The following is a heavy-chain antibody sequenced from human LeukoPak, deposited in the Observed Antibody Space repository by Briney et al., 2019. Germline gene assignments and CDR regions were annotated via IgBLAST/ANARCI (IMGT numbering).Heavy chain of an antibody. CDR2: ISWNSGSI. Sequence: GGSLRLSCAASGFTFDDYAMHRVRQAPGKGLEWVSGISWNSGSIGYADSVKGRFTISRDNAKNSLYLQMNSPRAEDTALYYCAKGRVRRWLQFFDEFDYWGQGTLVTVSS. D-gene: IGHD5-24*01. J-gene: IGHJ4*02. CDR1: GFTFDDYA. CDR3: AKGRVRRWLQFFDEFDY. V-gene: IGHV3-9*01.